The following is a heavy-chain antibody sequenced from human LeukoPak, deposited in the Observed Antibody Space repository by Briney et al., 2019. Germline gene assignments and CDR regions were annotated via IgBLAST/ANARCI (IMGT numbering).Heavy chain of an antibody. Sequence: SETLSLTCTVSGGFISSYYWSWIRQPPGKGLEWIGYISYSGRTNYNPSLKSRVTISVDTSKDQFSLRLSSVTAADTAVYYCARRTRRLPPGLRGSGWYLEYFDYWGQGTLVTVSS. J-gene: IGHJ4*02. V-gene: IGHV4-59*12. CDR2: ISYSGRT. CDR3: ARRTRRLPPGLRGSGWYLEYFDY. D-gene: IGHD6-19*01. CDR1: GGFISSYY.